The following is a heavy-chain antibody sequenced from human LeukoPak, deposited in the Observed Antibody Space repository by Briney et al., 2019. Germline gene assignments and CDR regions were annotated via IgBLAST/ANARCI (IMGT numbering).Heavy chain of an antibody. CDR1: GYTFTSYG. CDR3: ARDEVAVAGTESDY. Sequence: ASVKVPCKASGYTFTSYGISWVRQAPGQGLEWMGWISAYTGNTNYAQKLQGRVNMTTDTSTSTAYMELRSLRSDDTAVYYCARDEVAVAGTESDYWGQGTLVTVCS. J-gene: IGHJ4*02. CDR2: ISAYTGNT. V-gene: IGHV1-18*04. D-gene: IGHD6-19*01.